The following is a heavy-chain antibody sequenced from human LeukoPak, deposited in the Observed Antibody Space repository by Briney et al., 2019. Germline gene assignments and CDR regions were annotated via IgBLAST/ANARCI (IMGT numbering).Heavy chain of an antibody. CDR2: ISGSGGST. J-gene: IGHJ4*02. D-gene: IGHD2-21*02. Sequence: GGSLRLSCAASGFTLSSYAMSWVRQAPGKGLEWVSAISGSGGSTYYADSVKGRFTISRDNSKNTLYLQMNSLRAEDTAVYYCAKEALAYCGGDCLIHFDYWGQGTLVTVSS. V-gene: IGHV3-23*01. CDR1: GFTLSSYA. CDR3: AKEALAYCGGDCLIHFDY.